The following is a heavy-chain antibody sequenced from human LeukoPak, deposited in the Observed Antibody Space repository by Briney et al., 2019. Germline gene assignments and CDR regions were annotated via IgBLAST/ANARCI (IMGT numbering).Heavy chain of an antibody. J-gene: IGHJ4*02. Sequence: PSETLSLTCTVSGGPISSGGYYWSWIRQHPGKGLEWVGYIYYSGSTYYNPSLKSRVTISVDTSKNQFSLKLTSVTAADTAVYYCARGHQGLAVHGGQGTLVTVSS. D-gene: IGHD6-19*01. CDR2: IYYSGST. V-gene: IGHV4-31*03. CDR3: ARGHQGLAVH. CDR1: GGPISSGGYY.